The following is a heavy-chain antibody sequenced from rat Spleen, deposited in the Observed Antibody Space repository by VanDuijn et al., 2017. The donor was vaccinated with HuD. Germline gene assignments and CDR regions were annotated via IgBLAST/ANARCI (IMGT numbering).Heavy chain of an antibody. Sequence: QVQLMESGPGLVQPSETLSLTCTVSGFSLINYNVHWVRQPPGKGLEWMGVMWSGGNTDYHSALKSRLSISRDTSKNQVFLKMNSLQSEDTTTYYCAREVLTGRGYYFDYWGQGVMVTVSS. CDR3: AREVLTGRGYYFDY. J-gene: IGHJ2*01. CDR1: GFSLINYN. V-gene: IGHV2-45*01. CDR2: MWSGGNT. D-gene: IGHD5-1*01.